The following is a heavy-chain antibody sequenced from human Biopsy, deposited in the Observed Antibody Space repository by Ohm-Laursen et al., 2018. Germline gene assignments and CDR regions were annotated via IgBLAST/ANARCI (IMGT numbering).Heavy chain of an antibody. Sequence: GSLRLSCTASGFTFSIYSMNWVRQAPGQGLEWISYISETSSHIYDADSVKGRVTVARDNAKNSLYLQLNSLRAEDTAVYYCARDSRRTAREGGMDVWGQGTTVTVSS. V-gene: IGHV3-21*01. CDR1: GFTFSIYS. D-gene: IGHD6-6*01. J-gene: IGHJ6*02. CDR3: ARDSRRTAREGGMDV. CDR2: ISETSSHI.